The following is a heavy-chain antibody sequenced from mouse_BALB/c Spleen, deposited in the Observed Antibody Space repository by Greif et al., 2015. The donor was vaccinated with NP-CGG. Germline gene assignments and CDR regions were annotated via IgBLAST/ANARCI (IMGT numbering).Heavy chain of an antibody. J-gene: IGHJ2*01. D-gene: IGHD1-1*01. Sequence: EVQRVESGGGLVQPGGSLRLSCATSGFTFTDYYMSWVRQPPGKALEWLGFIRNKANRYTTEYSASVKGRFTISRDNSQSILYLQMNTLRAEDSATYYCARDHYYGSSYDWGQGTTLTVSS. CDR2: IRNKANRYTT. V-gene: IGHV7-3*02. CDR1: GFTFTDYY. CDR3: ARDHYYGSSYD.